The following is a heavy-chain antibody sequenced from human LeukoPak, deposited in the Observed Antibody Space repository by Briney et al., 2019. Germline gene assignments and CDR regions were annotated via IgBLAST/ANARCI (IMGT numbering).Heavy chain of an antibody. J-gene: IGHJ4*02. CDR1: GFAFSSYG. Sequence: GGSLRLSCAASGFAFSSYGMHWVRQAPGKGLEWVAVIWYDGSNKYYADSVKGRFTISRDNSKNTLYLQMNSLRAEDTAVYYCARSPGTGEDSPFDYWGQGTLVTVSS. V-gene: IGHV3-33*01. D-gene: IGHD6-6*01. CDR2: IWYDGSNK. CDR3: ARSPGTGEDSPFDY.